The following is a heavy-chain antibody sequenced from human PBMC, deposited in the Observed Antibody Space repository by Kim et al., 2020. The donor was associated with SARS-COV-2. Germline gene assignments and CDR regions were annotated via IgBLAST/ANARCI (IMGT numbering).Heavy chain of an antibody. J-gene: IGHJ4*02. CDR2: IYYSGST. CDR3: AIGGRTYSSGWQGYFDY. D-gene: IGHD6-19*01. V-gene: IGHV4-59*08. Sequence: SETLSLTCTVSGGSISSYYWSWIRQPPVKGLEWIGYIYYSGSTNYNPSLKSRVTISVDTSKNQFSLKLSSVTAADTAVYYCAIGGRTYSSGWQGYFDYWGQGTLVTVSS. CDR1: GGSISSYY.